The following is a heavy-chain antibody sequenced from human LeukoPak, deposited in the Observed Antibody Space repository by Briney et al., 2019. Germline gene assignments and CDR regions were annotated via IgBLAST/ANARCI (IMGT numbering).Heavy chain of an antibody. J-gene: IGHJ5*02. CDR1: GGSISSYY. D-gene: IGHD3-10*01. CDR3: ARADPNASGYFYRFNWFDP. Sequence: SETLSLTRTVSGGSISSYYWNWVRQPPGKGLEWIGNIYSSGSTDYNPSLKSRVTISLDTSKFQFSLRLNSVTAADTAVYYCARADPNASGYFYRFNWFDPWGQRTLVTVSS. CDR2: IYSSGST. V-gene: IGHV4-59*01.